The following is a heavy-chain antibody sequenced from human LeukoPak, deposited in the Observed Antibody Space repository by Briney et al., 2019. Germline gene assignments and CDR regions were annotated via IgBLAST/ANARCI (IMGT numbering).Heavy chain of an antibody. V-gene: IGHV1-8*01. J-gene: IGHJ4*02. Sequence: ASVKVSCKASGYTFTSYDINWVRQATGQGLEWMGWMNPNSGNTGYAQKFQGRVTMTEDTSTDTAYMELSSLRSEDTAVYYCATGGILAVGGRDYWGQGTLVTVSS. CDR2: MNPNSGNT. CDR3: ATGGILAVGGRDY. D-gene: IGHD2-8*02. CDR1: GYTFTSYD.